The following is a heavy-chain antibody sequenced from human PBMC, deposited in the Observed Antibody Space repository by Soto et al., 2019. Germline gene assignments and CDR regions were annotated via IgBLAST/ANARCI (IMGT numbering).Heavy chain of an antibody. CDR2: ITSSGSNT. J-gene: IGHJ4*02. V-gene: IGHV3-11*01. Sequence: QVQLVESGGGLVKPGGSLRLSCAASGFTFSGSNMSWIRQAPGKGLEWVSYITSSGSNTFDAESVKGRFTISRDNTLNLLYLQMNSLSAEDTAVYYWARMGTISSAHHFDHWGQGTLVTVSS. CDR3: ARMGTISSAHHFDH. CDR1: GFTFSGSN. D-gene: IGHD6-6*01.